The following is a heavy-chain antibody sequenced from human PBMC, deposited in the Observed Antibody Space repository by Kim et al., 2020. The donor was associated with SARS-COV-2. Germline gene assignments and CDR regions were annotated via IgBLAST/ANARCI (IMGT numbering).Heavy chain of an antibody. CDR2: IYYSGST. Sequence: SETLSLTCTVSGGSISSGDYYWSWIRQPPGKGLEWIGYIYYSGSTYYNPSLKSRVTISVDTSKNQFSLKLSSVTAADTAVYYCARFRQSVVPAAMYFDYWGQETLVTLSS. J-gene: IGHJ4*02. CDR1: GGSISSGDYY. D-gene: IGHD2-2*01. V-gene: IGHV4-30-4*01. CDR3: ARFRQSVVPAAMYFDY.